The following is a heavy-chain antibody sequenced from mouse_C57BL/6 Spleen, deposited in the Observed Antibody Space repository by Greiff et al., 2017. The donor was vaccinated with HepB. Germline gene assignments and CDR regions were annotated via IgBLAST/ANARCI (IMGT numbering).Heavy chain of an antibody. CDR3: ARGDDYEDY. CDR2: IYPGSGNT. J-gene: IGHJ2*01. Sequence: LVESGAELVRPGASVKLSCKASGYTFTDYYINWVKQRPGQGLEWIARIYPGSGNTYYNEKFKGKATLTAEKSSSTAYMQLSSLTSEDSAVYFCARGDDYEDYWGQGTTLTVSS. D-gene: IGHD2-4*01. V-gene: IGHV1-76*01. CDR1: GYTFTDYY.